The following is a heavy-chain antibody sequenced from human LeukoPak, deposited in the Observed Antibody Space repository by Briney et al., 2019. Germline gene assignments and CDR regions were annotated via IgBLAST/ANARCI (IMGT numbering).Heavy chain of an antibody. Sequence: GGSLSLSCAASGFTFDDYGMSWVRQAPGKGLEWISGINWNGGSTGYADSVKGRFTISRDNAKNSLYLQMNSLRAEDTALYYCARYYDSSGYYYYYYYMDVWGKGTTVTVSS. V-gene: IGHV3-20*04. CDR2: INWNGGST. CDR1: GFTFDDYG. CDR3: ARYYDSSGYYYYYYYMDV. D-gene: IGHD3-22*01. J-gene: IGHJ6*03.